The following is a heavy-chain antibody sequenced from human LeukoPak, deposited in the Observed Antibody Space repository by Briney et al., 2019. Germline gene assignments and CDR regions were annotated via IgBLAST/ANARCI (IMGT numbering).Heavy chain of an antibody. J-gene: IGHJ6*02. CDR1: GFTFSSYA. CDR3: TTDDQGYYGMDV. CDR2: ISSNGGST. Sequence: GGSLRLSCSASGFTFSSYAMHWVSQAPGKGLEYVSAISSNGGSTYYADSVKGRFTISRDNSKNTLYLQMSSLRAEDTAVYYCTTDDQGYYGMDVWGQGTTVSVSS. D-gene: IGHD1-1*01. V-gene: IGHV3-64D*06.